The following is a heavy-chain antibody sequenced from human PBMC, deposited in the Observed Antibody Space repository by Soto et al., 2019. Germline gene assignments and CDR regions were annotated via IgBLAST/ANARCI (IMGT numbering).Heavy chain of an antibody. V-gene: IGHV4-39*01. J-gene: IGHJ4*02. D-gene: IGHD3-22*01. CDR3: GGLKYYHSSDYLVH. Sequence: SETLSLTCTVSGGSISNFSQYCGWIRQPPGKGLEWIGSIYYSGSPYYKPSLKSRLTMSVDTSKNQFSLKLSSVTAADTAVYYWGGLKYYHSSDYLVHGGQEPRVTVP. CDR1: GGSISNFSQY. CDR2: IYYSGSP.